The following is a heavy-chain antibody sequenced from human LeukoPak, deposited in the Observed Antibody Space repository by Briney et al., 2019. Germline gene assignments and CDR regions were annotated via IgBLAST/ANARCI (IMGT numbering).Heavy chain of an antibody. J-gene: IGHJ4*02. V-gene: IGHV1-18*01. Sequence: GAPVKVSCKASGYTFTSYGISWVRQAPGQGLEWMGWISTYNGNTHYAQKLQGRVTMTTDTSTSTAYMELRSLRSDDTAVYYCARSSLAVAGSVFDYWGQGTLVT. CDR2: ISTYNGNT. CDR1: GYTFTSYG. D-gene: IGHD6-19*01. CDR3: ARSSLAVAGSVFDY.